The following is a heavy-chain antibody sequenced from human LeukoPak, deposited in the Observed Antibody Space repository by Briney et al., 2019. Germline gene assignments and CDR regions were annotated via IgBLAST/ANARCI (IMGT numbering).Heavy chain of an antibody. CDR3: ARGHSRIMITFGGALQFDP. D-gene: IGHD3-16*01. CDR1: GYTFTSYH. V-gene: IGHV1-18*01. J-gene: IGHJ5*02. Sequence: ASVKVSCKASGYTFTSYHITWVRQAPGQGLEWMGWISVYNGNTNYAQKFQGRVSMTTDTSTGTAYMELRSLRSDDTAVYYCARGHSRIMITFGGALQFDPWGQGTLVTVSS. CDR2: ISVYNGNT.